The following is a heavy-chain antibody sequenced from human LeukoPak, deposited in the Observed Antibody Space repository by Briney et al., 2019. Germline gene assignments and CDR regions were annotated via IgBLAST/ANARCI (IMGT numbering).Heavy chain of an antibody. Sequence: APVKVSCKASGGTFSSYAISWVRQAPGQGLEWMGRIIPIFGTANYAQKFQGRVTITTDESTSTAYMELSSLRSEDTAVYYCARVNNYYDSSGYYPLDYWGQGTLVTVSS. V-gene: IGHV1-69*05. CDR1: GGTFSSYA. J-gene: IGHJ4*02. D-gene: IGHD3-22*01. CDR3: ARVNNYYDSSGYYPLDY. CDR2: IIPIFGTA.